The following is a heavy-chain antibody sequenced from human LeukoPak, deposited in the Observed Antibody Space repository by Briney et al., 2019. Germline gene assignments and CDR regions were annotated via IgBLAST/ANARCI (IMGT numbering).Heavy chain of an antibody. J-gene: IGHJ3*02. CDR3: ARGSFSNDAFGI. D-gene: IGHD2/OR15-2a*01. V-gene: IGHV4-59*01. CDR1: CGSITSYY. CDR2: IYYSGST. Sequence: PSETLSLTCTVPCGSITSYYWSWIRQPPGKGLEWIGYIYYSGSTSYNPSLKSRVTISVDTSKNQFSLKLSSVTATDTAVYYCARGSFSNDAFGIWGQGTMVTVSS.